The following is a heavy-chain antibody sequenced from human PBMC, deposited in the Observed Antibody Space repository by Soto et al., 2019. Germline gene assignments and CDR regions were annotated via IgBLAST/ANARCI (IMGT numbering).Heavy chain of an antibody. V-gene: IGHV4-31*03. CDR3: ATVEDCGGDCPIEAFEI. Sequence: SETLSLTCTVSGGSISSGGYFWSWIRQHPGKGLEWIGFIYYSGSTYYNPSLKSRVTISVDTSKNQFSLKLSSVTAADTAAYYCATVEDCGGDCPIEAFEIWGQGTMVTVSS. CDR2: IYYSGST. CDR1: GGSISSGGYF. J-gene: IGHJ3*02. D-gene: IGHD2-21*02.